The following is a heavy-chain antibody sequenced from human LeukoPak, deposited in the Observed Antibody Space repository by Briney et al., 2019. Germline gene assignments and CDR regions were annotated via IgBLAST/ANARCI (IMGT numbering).Heavy chain of an antibody. CDR2: INPNSGGT. Sequence: GASVKVSCKASGYTFIAYYMHWARQAPGQGLEGMGWINPNSGGTNYAQKFQGRVTMTSDTSISTAYMELSRLSSDDTAVYYCARARYCTGGSCSYADYWGQGTLVTVSS. D-gene: IGHD2-15*01. J-gene: IGHJ4*02. CDR1: GYTFIAYY. V-gene: IGHV1-2*02. CDR3: ARARYCTGGSCSYADY.